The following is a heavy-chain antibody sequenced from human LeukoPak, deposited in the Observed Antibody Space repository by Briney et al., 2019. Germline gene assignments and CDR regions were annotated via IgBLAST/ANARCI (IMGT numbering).Heavy chain of an antibody. D-gene: IGHD4-17*01. CDR2: IWYDGSNK. Sequence: GGSLRLSCAVSGFTFSDHYMDWVRQAPGKGLEWVAVIWYDGSNKYYADSVKGRFTISRDNSKNTLYLQMNSLRAEDTAVYYCARTTSMDVWGQGTTVTVSS. CDR3: ARTTSMDV. V-gene: IGHV3-33*08. CDR1: GFTFSDHY. J-gene: IGHJ6*02.